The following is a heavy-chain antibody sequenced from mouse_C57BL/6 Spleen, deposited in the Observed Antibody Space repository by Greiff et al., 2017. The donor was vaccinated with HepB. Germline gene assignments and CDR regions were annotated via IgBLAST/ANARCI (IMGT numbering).Heavy chain of an antibody. D-gene: IGHD2-1*01. V-gene: IGHV1-80*01. J-gene: IGHJ2*01. CDR2: IYPGDGDT. CDR1: GYAFSSYW. CDR3: ARSEIYYGNYYFDY. Sequence: QVQLQQSGAELVKPGASVKISCKASGYAFSSYWMNWVKQRPGKGLEWIGQIYPGDGDTNYNGKFKGKATLTADKSSSTAYMQLSSLTSEDSAVYFCARSEIYYGNYYFDYWGQGTTLTVSS.